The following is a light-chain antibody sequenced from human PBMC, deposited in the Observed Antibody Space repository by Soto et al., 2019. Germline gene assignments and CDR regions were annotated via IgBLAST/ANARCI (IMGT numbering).Light chain of an antibody. CDR3: QAWDSSTYV. V-gene: IGLV3-1*01. CDR1: KLGDKS. J-gene: IGLJ1*01. CDR2: EDT. Sequence: SYELTQPPSVSVSSGQTATITCSGDKLGDKSTCWYQQKPGQSPVQVIYEDTKRPSGIPERFSGSNSGNTATLTISGTQAMDEADYYCQAWDSSTYVFGTGTKVTVL.